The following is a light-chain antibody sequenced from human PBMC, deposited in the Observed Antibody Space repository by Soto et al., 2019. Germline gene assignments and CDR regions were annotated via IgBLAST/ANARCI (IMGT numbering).Light chain of an antibody. CDR2: KAS. V-gene: IGKV1-5*03. J-gene: IGKJ1*01. Sequence: DTQMTQSPSILSASVGDRVTITCRASQSVSTWLAWYQQKPGKAPKVLIYKASTLQSGVPSRFSGSGSGTEFTLTITSLQPDDFATDYCQQYTNFWTFGQGTRVEIK. CDR3: QQYTNFWT. CDR1: QSVSTW.